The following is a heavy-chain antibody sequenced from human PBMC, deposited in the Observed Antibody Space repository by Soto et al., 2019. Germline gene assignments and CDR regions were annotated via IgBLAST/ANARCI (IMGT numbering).Heavy chain of an antibody. J-gene: IGHJ4*02. V-gene: IGHV4-59*01. Sequence: PWETLSLTCNVSGGSISSYYWSWIRQPPGKGLEWIGYIYYSGSTNYDPSLKSRFTISVDTSKNQFSLKLSSVTAADTAVYYCARLPTSGRFLECFGFFDYWGQGTLVTVSS. D-gene: IGHD3-3*01. CDR2: IYYSGST. CDR3: ARLPTSGRFLECFGFFDY. CDR1: GGSISSYY.